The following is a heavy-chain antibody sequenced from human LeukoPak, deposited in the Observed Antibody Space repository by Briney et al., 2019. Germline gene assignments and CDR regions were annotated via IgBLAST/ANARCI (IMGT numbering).Heavy chain of an antibody. J-gene: IGHJ4*02. CDR1: GFTVSSNY. Sequence: PGGSLRLSCAASGFTVSSNYMSWVRQAPGKGLEWVSVIYSGGYTYYADSVKGRFTISRDNSENTLYLQMNSLRAEDTALYYCSNGRTSSGTLQHDYWGQGTLVTVSS. CDR2: IYSGGYT. CDR3: SNGRTSSGTLQHDY. V-gene: IGHV3-53*01. D-gene: IGHD6-19*01.